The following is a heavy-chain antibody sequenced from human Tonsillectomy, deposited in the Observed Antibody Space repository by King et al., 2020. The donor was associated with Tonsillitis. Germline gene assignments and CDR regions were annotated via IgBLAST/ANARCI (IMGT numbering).Heavy chain of an antibody. D-gene: IGHD1-20*01. CDR1: GFTFDDYA. J-gene: IGHJ4*02. CDR2: ISWNSGSI. Sequence: QLVESGGGLVQPGRSLRLSCAASGFTFDDYAMHWVRQAPGKGLEWVAGISWNSGSIGYADSVKGRFPIXRDNSKNSLYLQMNSLRAEDTALYYCAKXAITGTTDDYXGQGXLXTVSS. V-gene: IGHV3-9*01. CDR3: AKXAITGTTDDY.